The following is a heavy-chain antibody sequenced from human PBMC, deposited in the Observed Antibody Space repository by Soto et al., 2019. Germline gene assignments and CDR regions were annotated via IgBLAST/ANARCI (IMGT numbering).Heavy chain of an antibody. V-gene: IGHV1-3*01. CDR2: INAGNGNT. Sequence: QVQLVQSGAEVKKPGASVKVSCKASGYTFTSYAMHWVRQAPGQRLEWMGWINAGNGNTKYSQTFQGRVTITRGTSGSTAYMELRSLRSEDTAVYNCARAINDPKRQLARGPFDYLGQGTLVTVSS. CDR3: ARAINDPKRQLARGPFDY. J-gene: IGHJ4*02. CDR1: GYTFTSYA. D-gene: IGHD6-13*01.